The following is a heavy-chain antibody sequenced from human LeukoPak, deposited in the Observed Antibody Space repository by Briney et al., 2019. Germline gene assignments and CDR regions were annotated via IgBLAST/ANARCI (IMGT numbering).Heavy chain of an antibody. CDR1: GYSISSGYY. J-gene: IGHJ5*02. CDR2: IYHSGST. CDR3: ARHIDYYDSSGYFSWFDP. V-gene: IGHV4-38-2*01. D-gene: IGHD3-22*01. Sequence: SETLSLTCAVSGYSISSGYYWGWIRQPPGKGLEWIGSIYHSGSTHYNPSLKSRVTISVDTSKNQFSLKLSSVTAADTAVYYCARHIDYYDSSGYFSWFDPWGRGTLVTVSS.